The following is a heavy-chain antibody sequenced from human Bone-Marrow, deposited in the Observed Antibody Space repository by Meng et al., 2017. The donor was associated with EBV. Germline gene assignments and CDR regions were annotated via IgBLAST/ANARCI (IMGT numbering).Heavy chain of an antibody. V-gene: IGHV4-4*02. CDR2: IYHSGST. CDR1: GGSSSICHW. D-gene: IGHD1-1*01. Sequence: QVALPEAGPRLVKPSGTLSLPCVVSGGSSSICHWWSWVRQPPGKGLEWIGEIYHSGSTNYNPSLKSRVTISVDNSKNQFSLKLSSATAADTAVYYCLLQVQDDDYWGQGTLVTVSS. J-gene: IGHJ4*02. CDR3: LLQVQDDDY.